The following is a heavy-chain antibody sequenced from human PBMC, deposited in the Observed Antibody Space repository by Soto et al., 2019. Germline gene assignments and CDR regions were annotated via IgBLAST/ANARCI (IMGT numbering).Heavy chain of an antibody. Sequence: EVQLVESGGGLVQPGGSLRLSCAVSGFTFNRHWMSWVRQTPGKGLEWVASIKEDGSEKSYVDSVKGRFTISRDNAKNSLSLQMNCLRVEDTAVYYCVRTGRHPPAYWGQGTLVNVSS. CDR1: GFTFNRHW. CDR2: IKEDGSEK. J-gene: IGHJ4*02. CDR3: VRTGRHPPAY. V-gene: IGHV3-7*01.